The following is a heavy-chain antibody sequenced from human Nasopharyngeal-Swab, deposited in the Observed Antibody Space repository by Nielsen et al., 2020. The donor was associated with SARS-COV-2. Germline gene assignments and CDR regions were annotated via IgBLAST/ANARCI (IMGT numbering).Heavy chain of an antibody. CDR2: ISSNGGST. CDR1: GFTFSSYA. V-gene: IGHV3-64D*06. CDR3: EKDSSSWLDYFDY. Sequence: GGSLRLSCSASGFTFSSYAMHWVRQAPGKGLEYVSAISSNGGSTYYADSVKGRFTISRDNSKNTLYLQMSSLRAEDTAVYYCEKDSSSWLDYFDYWGQGTLVTVSS. D-gene: IGHD6-13*01. J-gene: IGHJ4*02.